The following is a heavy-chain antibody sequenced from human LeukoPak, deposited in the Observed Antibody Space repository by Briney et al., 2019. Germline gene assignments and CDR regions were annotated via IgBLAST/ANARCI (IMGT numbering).Heavy chain of an antibody. CDR3: ARGDGYGMDY. Sequence: PGGSLRLSCAASGFTFSSYWMHWVRQAPGKGLVWVSRIKSDGSSTSYADSVKGRFTISRDNAKNTLYLQMNGLRAEDMAVYYCARGDGYGMDYWGQGTRVTVSS. J-gene: IGHJ4*02. D-gene: IGHD5-24*01. CDR2: IKSDGSST. CDR1: GFTFSSYW. V-gene: IGHV3-74*01.